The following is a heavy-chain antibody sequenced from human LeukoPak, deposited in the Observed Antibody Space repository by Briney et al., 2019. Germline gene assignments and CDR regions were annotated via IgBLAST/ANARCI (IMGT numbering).Heavy chain of an antibody. CDR3: ARDLYSYPDY. V-gene: IGHV1-8*01. Sequence: ASVKVSCKASGYTFTSYDINWVRQATGQGLEWMGWMNPNSGNTGYAQKLQGRVTMTTDTSTSTAYMELRSLRSDDTAVYYCARDLYSYPDYWGQGTLVTVSS. CDR1: GYTFTSYD. D-gene: IGHD5-18*01. J-gene: IGHJ4*02. CDR2: MNPNSGNT.